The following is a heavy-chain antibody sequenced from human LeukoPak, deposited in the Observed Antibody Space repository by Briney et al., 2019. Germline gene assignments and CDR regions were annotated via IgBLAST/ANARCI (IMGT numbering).Heavy chain of an antibody. CDR2: INHSGST. D-gene: IGHD3-9*01. V-gene: IGHV4-34*01. CDR3: ARVLRYFDWLPNPYYYYGMDV. Sequence: SGTLSLTCAVSGGSFSGYYWSWIRKPPGKGMEWIGEINHSGSTNYNPSLKSRVTISVDTSKNQFSLKLSSVTAADTAVYYCARVLRYFDWLPNPYYYYGMDVWGQGTTVTVSS. CDR1: GGSFSGYY. J-gene: IGHJ6*02.